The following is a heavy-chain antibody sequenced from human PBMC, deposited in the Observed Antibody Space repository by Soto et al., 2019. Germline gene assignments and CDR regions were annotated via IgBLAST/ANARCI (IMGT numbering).Heavy chain of an antibody. Sequence: VASVKVSCKASGYTFTGYYMHWVRQAPGQGLEWMGWINPNSGGTNYARKFQGWVTMTRDTSISTAYMELSRLRPDDTAVYYCARGRVADDTGMDVWGQGTTVTVSS. D-gene: IGHD3-22*01. V-gene: IGHV1-2*04. CDR3: ARGRVADDTGMDV. CDR2: INPNSGGT. J-gene: IGHJ6*02. CDR1: GYTFTGYY.